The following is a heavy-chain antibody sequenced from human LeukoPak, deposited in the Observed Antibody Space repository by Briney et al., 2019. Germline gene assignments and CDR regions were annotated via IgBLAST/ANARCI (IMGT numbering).Heavy chain of an antibody. CDR1: GYTFTSYG. V-gene: IGHV1-18*01. D-gene: IGHD3-22*01. CDR2: ISAYNGNT. CDR3: ARGTPTTYYYDSSGYYYDDY. J-gene: IGHJ4*02. Sequence: GASVKVSCKASGYTFTSYGISWVRQAPGQGLEWMGWISAYNGNTNYAQKLQGRVTMTTDTSTSTAYMELRSLRSDDTAVYYCARGTPTTYYYDSSGYYYDDYWGQGTLVTVSS.